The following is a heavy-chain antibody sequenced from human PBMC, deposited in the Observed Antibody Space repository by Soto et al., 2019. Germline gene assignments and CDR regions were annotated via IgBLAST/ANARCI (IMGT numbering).Heavy chain of an antibody. J-gene: IGHJ4*02. Sequence: QVQLQESGPGLVKPSQTLSLTCTVSGGSISSGGYYWSWIRQHPGKGLEWIGYTYYSGSPYYNPSLKSRVTISLDTSKNQFSLKLSSVTAADTAVYYCASGPCPSHLYFDYWGQGTLVTVSS. V-gene: IGHV4-31*03. CDR2: TYYSGSP. CDR1: GGSISSGGYY. CDR3: ASGPCPSHLYFDY.